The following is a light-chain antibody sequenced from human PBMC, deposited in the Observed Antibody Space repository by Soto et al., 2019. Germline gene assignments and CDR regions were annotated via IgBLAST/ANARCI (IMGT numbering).Light chain of an antibody. Sequence: QSVLTQPASVSGSPGQSITISCTGTSSDVGGYKYVSWNQQHPGKAPKLMIYEVSNRPSGVSNRFSGSKSGNTASLTISGLQAEDEADYHCSSYTSSSTYVFGTGTKVTVL. CDR2: EVS. CDR1: SSDVGGYKY. V-gene: IGLV2-14*01. CDR3: SSYTSSSTYV. J-gene: IGLJ1*01.